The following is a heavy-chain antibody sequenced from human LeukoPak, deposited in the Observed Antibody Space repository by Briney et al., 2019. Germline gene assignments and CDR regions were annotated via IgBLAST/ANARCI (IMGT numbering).Heavy chain of an antibody. D-gene: IGHD1-26*01. Sequence: GGSLRLSCAASGFTFSSYEMNWVRQAPGKGLEWVSYISSSGSTIYYADSVKGRFTISRDNAKNSLYLQMNSLRAGDTAVYYCAREGSLDAFDIWGQGTMVTVSS. CDR3: AREGSLDAFDI. J-gene: IGHJ3*02. CDR2: ISSSGSTI. V-gene: IGHV3-48*03. CDR1: GFTFSSYE.